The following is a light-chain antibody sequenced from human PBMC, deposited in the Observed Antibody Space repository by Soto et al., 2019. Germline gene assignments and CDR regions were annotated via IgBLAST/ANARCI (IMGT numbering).Light chain of an antibody. V-gene: IGKV3-15*01. CDR2: GAS. Sequence: EIGISQSPATLSVSPGERATLSCRASQSVSSNLAWYQQKPGQAPRLLIYGASTRATGIPARFSGSGSGTEFTLTISILQSEDFAVYYCQQYGSSPPTFGQGTKVAIK. J-gene: IGKJ1*01. CDR3: QQYGSSPPT. CDR1: QSVSSN.